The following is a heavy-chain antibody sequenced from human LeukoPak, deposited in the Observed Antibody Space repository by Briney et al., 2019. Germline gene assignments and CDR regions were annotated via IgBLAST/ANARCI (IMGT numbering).Heavy chain of an antibody. V-gene: IGHV4-61*05. CDR2: IHYSGNT. J-gene: IGHJ6*03. CDR1: GGSISSSSYY. D-gene: IGHD1-1*01. Sequence: SETLSLTCTVSGGSISSSSYYWGWIRQPPGKGLVWIGYIHYSGNTNYNPSLKSRVTISVDTSKNQFSLKLSSVTAADTAVYYCARVSWFPGTSYYYMDVWGKGTTVTVSS. CDR3: ARVSWFPGTSYYYMDV.